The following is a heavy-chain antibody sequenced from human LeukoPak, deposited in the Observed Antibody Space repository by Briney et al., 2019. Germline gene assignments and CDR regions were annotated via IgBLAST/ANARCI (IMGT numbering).Heavy chain of an antibody. CDR2: IHHGGTT. J-gene: IGHJ4*02. D-gene: IGHD3-10*01. V-gene: IGHV4-34*01. Sequence: SETLSLTCAVNGDSFSGYYWSWIRQFPGKGLEWIGEIHHGGTTNFNPSPRSRVTMSVDASKKEVSLKLSYVTAADTAVYYCARGQLFMGETFFYDTSSYSYFDSWGQGTLVAVSS. CDR1: GDSFSGYY. CDR3: ARGQLFMGETFFYDTSSYSYFDS.